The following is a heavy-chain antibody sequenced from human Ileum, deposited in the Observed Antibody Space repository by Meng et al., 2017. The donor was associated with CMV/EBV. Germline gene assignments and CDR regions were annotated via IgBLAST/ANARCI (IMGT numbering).Heavy chain of an antibody. Sequence: ASVKVSCKASGYTFTSYGISWVRQAPGQGLEWMGWISAYNGNTNYAQKLKGRVTMTTDTSTRTAYMELRSLRSDDTAVYYCARDLRPRWLCGMDVWGQGNTVTVSS. D-gene: IGHD3-22*01. CDR3: ARDLRPRWLCGMDV. V-gene: IGHV1-18*01. CDR2: ISAYNGNT. CDR1: GYTFTSYG. J-gene: IGHJ6*02.